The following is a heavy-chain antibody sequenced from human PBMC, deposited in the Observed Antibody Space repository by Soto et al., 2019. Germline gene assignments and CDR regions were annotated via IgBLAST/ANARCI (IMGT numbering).Heavy chain of an antibody. Sequence: ASVKVSCKASGYTFTSYDINWVRQATGQGLEWMGWMNPNSGNTGYAQKFQGRVTMTRNTSISTAYMELSSLRSEDTAVYYCARERGAYYYYYGMDVWGQGTRVTVSS. CDR2: MNPNSGNT. CDR3: ARERGAYYYYYGMDV. D-gene: IGHD1-1*01. CDR1: GYTFTSYD. J-gene: IGHJ6*02. V-gene: IGHV1-8*01.